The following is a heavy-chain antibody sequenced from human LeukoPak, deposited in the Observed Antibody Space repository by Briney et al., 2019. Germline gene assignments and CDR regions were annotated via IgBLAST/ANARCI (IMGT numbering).Heavy chain of an antibody. D-gene: IGHD5-12*01. CDR3: ARHSNIYSGYDFIDY. CDR1: GYSFTSYW. V-gene: IGHV5-51*01. CDR2: IYPGDSDT. J-gene: IGHJ4*02. Sequence: GESLKISCKGSGYSFTSYWIGWVRQMPGEGLEWMGIIYPGDSDTRYSPSFQGQVTISADKSISTAYLQWSSLKASDTAMYYCARHSNIYSGYDFIDYWGQGTLVTVSS.